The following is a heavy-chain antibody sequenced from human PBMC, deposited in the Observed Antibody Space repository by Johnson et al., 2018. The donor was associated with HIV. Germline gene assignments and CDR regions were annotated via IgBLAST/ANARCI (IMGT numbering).Heavy chain of an antibody. D-gene: IGHD2-21*02. CDR3: AKDAIVVVTAGAFDI. CDR1: GFTLSSYD. V-gene: IGHV3-43D*03. CDR2: ISWDGGST. Sequence: VQLVESGGGLVQPGGSLRLSCAASGFTLSSYDMHWVRQAPGKGLEWVSLISWDGGSTYYADSVKGRFTISRDNAKNSLYLQMNSLRAEDTALYYCAKDAIVVVTAGAFDIWGQGTMVTVSS. J-gene: IGHJ3*02.